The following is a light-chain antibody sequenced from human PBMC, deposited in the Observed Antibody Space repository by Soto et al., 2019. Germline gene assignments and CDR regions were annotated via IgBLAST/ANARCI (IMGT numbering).Light chain of an antibody. CDR3: NSYTSSSTVV. J-gene: IGLJ2*01. CDR1: SSDVGTYNY. V-gene: IGLV2-14*01. Sequence: QSVLTQPASVSGSPGQSITISCTGTSSDVGTYNYVSWYQQHPGKAPKLMIYAVTNRPSGVSNRFSGSKSGNTASLTISGLQAEDEADYYCNSYTSSSTVVFGGGTKVTVL. CDR2: AVT.